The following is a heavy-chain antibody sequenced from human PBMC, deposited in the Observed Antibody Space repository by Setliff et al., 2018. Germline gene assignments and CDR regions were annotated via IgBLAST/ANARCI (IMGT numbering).Heavy chain of an antibody. CDR1: GYTFTSYD. Sequence: ASVKVSCKASGYTFTSYDINWVRQATGQGLEWMGWMNPNSGSTNYADSVKGRFTISRDNSKNTLYLQMNSLRAEDTAVYYCVRGGEGRDDSNSGSWGQGTLVTVSS. CDR3: VRGGEGRDDSNSGS. V-gene: IGHV1-8*01. D-gene: IGHD2-21*02. J-gene: IGHJ5*02. CDR2: MNPNSGST.